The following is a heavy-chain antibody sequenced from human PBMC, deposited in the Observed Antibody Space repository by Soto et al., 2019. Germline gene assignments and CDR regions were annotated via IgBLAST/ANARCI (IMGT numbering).Heavy chain of an antibody. V-gene: IGHV1-69*13. CDR3: ARDRPGDGYNYVGY. Sequence: SVKVSCKASGGTFSSYAISWVRQAPGQGLEWMGGIIPIFGTANYAQKFQGRVTITADESTSTAYMELSSLRSEDTAVYYCARDRPGDGYNYVGYWGQGTLVTVSS. J-gene: IGHJ4*02. CDR2: IIPIFGTA. CDR1: GGTFSSYA. D-gene: IGHD5-12*01.